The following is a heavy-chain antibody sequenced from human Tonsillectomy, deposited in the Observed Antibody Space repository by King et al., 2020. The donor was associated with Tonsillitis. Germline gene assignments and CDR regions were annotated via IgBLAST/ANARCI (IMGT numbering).Heavy chain of an antibody. Sequence: VQLVESGAEVKKPGASVKVSCKASGYTFTGYYMHWVRQAPGQGLEWMGWINPNSGGTNYAQKFQGRVTMTRDTSISTAYMELSRLRSDDTAVDYCARPLGYCSGGSCYDFSYWGQGTLVTVSS. J-gene: IGHJ4*02. D-gene: IGHD2-15*01. CDR3: ARPLGYCSGGSCYDFSY. CDR1: GYTFTGYY. V-gene: IGHV1-2*02. CDR2: INPNSGGT.